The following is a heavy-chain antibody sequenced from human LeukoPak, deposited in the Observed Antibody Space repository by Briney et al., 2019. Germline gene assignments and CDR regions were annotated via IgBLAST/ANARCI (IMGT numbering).Heavy chain of an antibody. CDR1: GFTFSNAW. J-gene: IGHJ3*02. Sequence: GGSLRLSCAASGFTFSNAWMSWVRQAPGKGLEWVGFIRSKAYGGTTEYAASVKGRFTISRDDSKSIAYLQMNSLKTEDTAVYYCTSRGVLYDALDIWGQGTTVTVSS. V-gene: IGHV3-49*04. D-gene: IGHD2-15*01. CDR3: TSRGVLYDALDI. CDR2: IRSKAYGGTT.